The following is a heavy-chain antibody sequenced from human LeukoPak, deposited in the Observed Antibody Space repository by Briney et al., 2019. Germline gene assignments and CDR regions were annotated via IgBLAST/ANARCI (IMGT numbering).Heavy chain of an antibody. CDR1: GYTFTSYG. D-gene: IGHD1-14*01. J-gene: IGHJ5*02. V-gene: IGHV1-69*05. CDR3: ARNWSTGRNWFDP. CDR2: IIPIFGTA. Sequence: SVKVSCKASGYTFTSYGISWVRQAPGQGLEWMGGIIPIFGTANYAQKFQGRVTITTDESTSTACMELSSLRSEDTAVYYCARNWSTGRNWFDPWGQGTLVTVS.